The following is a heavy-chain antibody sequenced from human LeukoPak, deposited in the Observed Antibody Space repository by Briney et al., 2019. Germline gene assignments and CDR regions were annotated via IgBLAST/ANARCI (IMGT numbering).Heavy chain of an antibody. V-gene: IGHV4-34*01. CDR3: ARYDEGGRWFDP. CDR2: INHSGST. D-gene: IGHD3-3*01. J-gene: IGHJ5*02. Sequence: GSLRLSCAASGFTFSSYWMSWIRQPPGKGLEWIGEINHSGSTNYNPSLKSRVTISVDTSKNQFSLKLSSVTAADTAVYYCARYDEGGRWFDPWGQGTLVTVSS. CDR1: GFTFSSYW.